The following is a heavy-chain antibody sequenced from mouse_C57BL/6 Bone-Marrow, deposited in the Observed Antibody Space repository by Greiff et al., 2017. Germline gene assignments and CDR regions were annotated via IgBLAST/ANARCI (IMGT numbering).Heavy chain of an antibody. Sequence: EVQVVESGAELVRPGASVKLSCTASGFNIKDDYMHWVKQRPEQGLEWIGWIDPENGDTEYASKFQGKATITADTSSNTAYLQLSSLTSEDTAFYYCTTGYDGPWFAYWGQGTLVTVSA. CDR1: GFNIKDDY. V-gene: IGHV14-4*01. J-gene: IGHJ3*01. D-gene: IGHD2-12*01. CDR3: TTGYDGPWFAY. CDR2: IDPENGDT.